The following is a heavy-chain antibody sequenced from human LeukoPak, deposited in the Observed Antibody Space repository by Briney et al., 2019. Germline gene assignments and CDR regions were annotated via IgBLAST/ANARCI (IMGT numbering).Heavy chain of an antibody. CDR1: GFTFNTYT. D-gene: IGHD2-21*02. Sequence: GGSLRLSCAASGFTFNTYTMSWVRQAPGKGLEWVSSVNTRSSNIYYADSVKGRFTVSRDNTKNSLYLQMNSLRAEDTAVYFCAKESGDCGADCLALNDYWGQGTLVT. CDR2: VNTRSSNI. V-gene: IGHV3-21*01. J-gene: IGHJ4*02. CDR3: AKESGDCGADCLALNDY.